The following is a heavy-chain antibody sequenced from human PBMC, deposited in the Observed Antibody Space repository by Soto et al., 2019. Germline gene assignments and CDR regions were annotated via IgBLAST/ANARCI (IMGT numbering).Heavy chain of an antibody. D-gene: IGHD2-15*01. CDR2: ISAPNGKT. V-gene: IGHV1-18*01. CDR1: GYTFGSYG. J-gene: IGHJ5*02. Sequence: QVHLVQSGAEVKKPGASVKVSCKASGYTFGSYGMSWVRQAPGQGLEWMGWISAPNGKTSYAQKVQGRLTMTTGTSTSTAYMELRGLTSDDTAVYYCARDVPIHAATPNNRFDPWGQGTLVTVAS. CDR3: ARDVPIHAATPNNRFDP.